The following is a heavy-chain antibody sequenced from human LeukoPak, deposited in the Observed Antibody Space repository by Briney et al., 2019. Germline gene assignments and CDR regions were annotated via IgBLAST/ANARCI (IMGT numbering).Heavy chain of an antibody. CDR1: GFTFSSYG. D-gene: IGHD4-17*01. CDR2: ISYDGSNK. J-gene: IGHJ4*02. CDR3: AKHSGDYGDYFDY. Sequence: GGSLRLSCAASGFTFSSYGMHWVRQAPGKGLEWVAVISYDGSNKYYADSVKGRFTISRDNSKNTLYLQMNSLRAEDTAVYYCAKHSGDYGDYFDYWGQGTLVTVSS. V-gene: IGHV3-30*18.